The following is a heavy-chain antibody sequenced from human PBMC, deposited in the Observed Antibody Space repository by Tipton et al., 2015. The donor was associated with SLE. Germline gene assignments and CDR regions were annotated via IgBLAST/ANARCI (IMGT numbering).Heavy chain of an antibody. D-gene: IGHD3-10*01. CDR3: ARGKWFGENDY. Sequence: PSLTCAVYGGSFSGYYWSWIRQPPGKGLEWIGEINHSGSTNYNPSLKSRVTISVDTSKNQFSLKLSSVTAADTAVYYCARGKWFGENDYWGQGTVVTVSS. V-gene: IGHV4-34*01. J-gene: IGHJ4*02. CDR1: GGSFSGYY. CDR2: INHSGST.